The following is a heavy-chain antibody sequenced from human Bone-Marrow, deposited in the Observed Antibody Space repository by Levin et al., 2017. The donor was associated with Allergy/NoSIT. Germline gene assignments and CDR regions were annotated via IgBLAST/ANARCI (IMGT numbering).Heavy chain of an antibody. V-gene: IGHV4-59*01. CDR2: ISYSGST. Sequence: SETLSLTCTVSGGSISSYYWSWIRQPPGKGLECIGYISYSGSTNYSPSLKSRVTISLDSSKKQFSLKLTSVTAADTAVYYCARVSTTFDDWGQGTLVTVSS. J-gene: IGHJ4*02. CDR3: ARVSTTFDD. D-gene: IGHD1-14*01. CDR1: GGSISSYY.